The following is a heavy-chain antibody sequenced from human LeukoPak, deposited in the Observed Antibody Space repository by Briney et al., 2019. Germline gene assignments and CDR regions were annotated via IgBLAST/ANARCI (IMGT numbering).Heavy chain of an antibody. CDR3: ARPLGGATLHAFDI. CDR2: IYYSGST. V-gene: IGHV4-39*01. Sequence: PSETLSLTCTVSGGCISSSSYYWGWIRQPPGKGLEWIGSIYYSGSTLYNPSLKSRVTISVDTSKNQFSLKLSSVTAADTAVYYCARPLGGATLHAFDIWGQGTMVTVSS. CDR1: GGCISSSSYY. D-gene: IGHD4/OR15-4a*01. J-gene: IGHJ3*02.